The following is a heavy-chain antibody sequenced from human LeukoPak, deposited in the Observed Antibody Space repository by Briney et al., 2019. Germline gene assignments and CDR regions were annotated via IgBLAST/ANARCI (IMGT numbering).Heavy chain of an antibody. CDR1: GFTFSSYS. CDR2: ISSSSSTI. CDR3: AKDGGAPLGSYSSYFDY. J-gene: IGHJ4*02. Sequence: PGGSLRLSCAASGFTFSSYSMNWVRQAPGKGLEWVSYISSSSSTIYYADSVKGRFTISRDNSKNTLYLQMNSLRAEDTAVYYCAKDGGAPLGSYSSYFDYWGQGTLVTVSS. D-gene: IGHD3-10*01. V-gene: IGHV3-48*01.